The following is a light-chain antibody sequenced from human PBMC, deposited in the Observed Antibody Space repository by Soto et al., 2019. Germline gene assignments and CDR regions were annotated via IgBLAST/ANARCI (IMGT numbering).Light chain of an antibody. CDR1: QGISNY. J-gene: IGKJ1*01. V-gene: IGKV1-27*01. CDR2: AAS. CDR3: QKYNSAPRT. Sequence: DIQMTQSPSSLSASVGDRVTITCRASQGISNYLAWYQQKPGKVPKLLIYAASTLQSGVPSRFIVSVSGTDFTLTISSLQPEDVATYYCQKYNSAPRTFGQGTKVEIK.